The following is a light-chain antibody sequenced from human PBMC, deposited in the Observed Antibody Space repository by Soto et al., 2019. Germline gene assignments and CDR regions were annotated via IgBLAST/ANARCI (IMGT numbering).Light chain of an antibody. CDR2: DVN. V-gene: IGLV2-14*03. J-gene: IGLJ2*01. CDR1: SSDIGAYNF. Sequence: QSALTQPASVSGSPGQSITISCTGTSSDIGAYNFVSWYQQHPGKAPKLMLYDVNIRPSGVSNRFSGSKSGNTASLTISGLQAEDEADYYCTSWTTSTTMRVGGGTKVTVL. CDR3: TSWTTSTTMR.